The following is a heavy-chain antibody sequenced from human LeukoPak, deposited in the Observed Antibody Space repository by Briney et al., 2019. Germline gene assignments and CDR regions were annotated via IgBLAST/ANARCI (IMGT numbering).Heavy chain of an antibody. CDR3: ARGIDSGSPFSLLYFDY. D-gene: IGHD1-26*01. V-gene: IGHV3-7*01. CDR2: IKEDGSKK. J-gene: IGHJ4*02. CDR1: GFILSIYW. Sequence: GGSLSLSCAAPGFILSIYWVSWVRQAPGGGMEWVANIKEDGSKKYYVDSVKGRITISRDNASKSLYLRMSRVGAEDTAVYYGARGIDSGSPFSLLYFDYWGLGILVTVSS.